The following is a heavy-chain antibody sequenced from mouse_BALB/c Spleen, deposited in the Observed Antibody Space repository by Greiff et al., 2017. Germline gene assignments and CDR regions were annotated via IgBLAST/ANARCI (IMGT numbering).Heavy chain of an antibody. V-gene: IGHV14-3*02. CDR1: GFNIKDTY. J-gene: IGHJ2*01. CDR2: IDPANGNT. CDR3: ARGYGNYVGY. Sequence: EVKLVESGAELVKPGASVKLSCTASGFNIKDTYMHWVKQRPEQGLEWIGRIDPANGNTKYDPKFQGKATITADTSSNTAYLQLSSLTSEDTAVYYCARGYGNYVGYWGQGTTLTVSS. D-gene: IGHD2-1*01.